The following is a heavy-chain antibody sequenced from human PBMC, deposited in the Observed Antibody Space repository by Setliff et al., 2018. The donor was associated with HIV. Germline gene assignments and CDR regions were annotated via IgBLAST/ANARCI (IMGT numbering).Heavy chain of an antibody. V-gene: IGHV4-59*01. CDR3: AREATYYYDGSGYYYFDY. CDR2: IYYSGST. D-gene: IGHD3-22*01. J-gene: IGHJ4*02. CDR1: GGSISSYY. Sequence: SETLSLTCTVSGGSISSYYWSWIRQPPGKGLEWIGYIYYSGSTNYNHSLKSRITISVDTSKNQFSLKLSSVTAADTAVYYCAREATYYYDGSGYYYFDYWGRGTLVTVSS.